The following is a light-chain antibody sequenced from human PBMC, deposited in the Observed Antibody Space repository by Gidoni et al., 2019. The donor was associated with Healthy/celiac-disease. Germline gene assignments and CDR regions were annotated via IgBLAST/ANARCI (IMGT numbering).Light chain of an antibody. J-gene: IGKJ2*01. V-gene: IGKV3-11*01. Sequence: EIGLTQAPATLSWSPGERATLSCRASQSVSSYLAWYQQKPGQAPRLLIYAASNRATGIPSSFSGSGSGTDFTLTISSLEPEDFAVYYCQQRSNWPYTFGQGTKLEIK. CDR3: QQRSNWPYT. CDR2: AAS. CDR1: QSVSSY.